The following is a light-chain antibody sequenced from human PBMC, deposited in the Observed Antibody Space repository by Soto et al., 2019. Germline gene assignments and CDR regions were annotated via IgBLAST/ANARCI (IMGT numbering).Light chain of an antibody. J-gene: IGLJ3*02. Sequence: QSALTQPPSASGSPGQSVTISCTGTSSDVGGYNYVSWYQQHPGKAPKLMIYDVSKRPSGVPDRFSGSKSGNTASVTISGLQAEDEADYYCCSYAGSYTYWVFGGGTKLTVL. CDR1: SSDVGGYNY. CDR3: CSYAGSYTYWV. CDR2: DVS. V-gene: IGLV2-11*01.